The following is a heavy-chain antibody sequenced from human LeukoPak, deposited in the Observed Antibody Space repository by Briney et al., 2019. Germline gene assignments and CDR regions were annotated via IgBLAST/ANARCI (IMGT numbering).Heavy chain of an antibody. Sequence: GRSLRLSCAASGFIFSSYGMHWVRQAPGKGLEWVAVIWYDGSNKYYADSVKGRFTISRDNSKNTLYLQMNSLRAEDTAVYYCARVKLEGNWFDPWGQGTLVTVSS. D-gene: IGHD1-1*01. V-gene: IGHV3-33*08. J-gene: IGHJ5*02. CDR3: ARVKLEGNWFDP. CDR1: GFIFSSYG. CDR2: IWYDGSNK.